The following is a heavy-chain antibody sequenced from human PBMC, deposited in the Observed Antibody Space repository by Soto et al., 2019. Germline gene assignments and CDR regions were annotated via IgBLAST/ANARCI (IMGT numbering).Heavy chain of an antibody. CDR3: ARDSNDSSGYSGYYFDY. CDR1: GGPCISYA. J-gene: IGHJ4*02. V-gene: IGHV1-69*01. D-gene: IGHD3-22*01. Sequence: GXAVKVSFQGSGGPCISYAMIWVRQAPGQGLEWMGGIIPIFGTANYAQKFQGRVTITADESTSTAYMELSSLRSEDTAVYYCARDSNDSSGYSGYYFDYWGQGTLVTVSS. CDR2: IIPIFGTA.